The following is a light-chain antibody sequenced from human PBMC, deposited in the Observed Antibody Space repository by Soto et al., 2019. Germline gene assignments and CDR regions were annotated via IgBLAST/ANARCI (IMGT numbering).Light chain of an antibody. Sequence: DIVLTQSPATLSLSPGERATLYCGASQRVSGGFLAWYQQKPGLAPRLILYDTSFRATGIPDRFSGSGSGTEFTLTISSLQSEDFAVYYCQQRSDWPSISFGQGTRLEIK. CDR2: DTS. CDR3: QQRSDWPSIS. V-gene: IGKV3D-20*02. J-gene: IGKJ5*01. CDR1: QRVSGGF.